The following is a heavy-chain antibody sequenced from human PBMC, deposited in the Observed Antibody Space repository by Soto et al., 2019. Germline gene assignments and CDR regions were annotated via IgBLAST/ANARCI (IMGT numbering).Heavy chain of an antibody. CDR2: INPNSGGT. CDR3: ARARAYCTNGVCYPGGMDV. J-gene: IGHJ6*02. CDR1: GYTFAGYY. V-gene: IGHV1-2*02. Sequence: SVKVSCKASGYTFAGYYMHWVRQAPGQGLEWMGWINPNSGGTNYAQKFQGRVTMTRDTSISTAYMELSRLRSDDTAVYYCARARAYCTNGVCYPGGMDVWGQGTTVTVSS. D-gene: IGHD2-8*01.